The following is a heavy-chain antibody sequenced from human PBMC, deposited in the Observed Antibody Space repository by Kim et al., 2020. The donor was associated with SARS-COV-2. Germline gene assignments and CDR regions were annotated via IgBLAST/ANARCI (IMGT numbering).Heavy chain of an antibody. Sequence: SVKVSFKASGGTFSSYAISWVRQAPGQGLEWMGGIIPIFGTANYAQKFQGRVTITADESTSTAYMELSSLRSEDTAVYYCASTMVRGVIGVKCYFDLWGRSTLITVSS. CDR3: ASTMVRGVIGVKCYFDL. D-gene: IGHD3-10*01. V-gene: IGHV1-69*13. CDR2: IIPIFGTA. CDR1: GGTFSSYA. J-gene: IGHJ2*01.